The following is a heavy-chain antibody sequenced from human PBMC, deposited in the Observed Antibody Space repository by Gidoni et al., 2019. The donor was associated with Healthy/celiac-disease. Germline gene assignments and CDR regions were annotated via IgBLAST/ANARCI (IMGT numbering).Heavy chain of an antibody. J-gene: IGHJ4*02. V-gene: IGHV4-34*01. D-gene: IGHD3-16*02. CDR2: INHSGST. CDR1: GGSFRGFY. Sequence: QVQLQQWGAGLLKPSETLSLTCAVYGGSFRGFYLSWIRQPPGKALEWIGEINHSGSTNYNPSLKSRGTISVDTSKNQFSLKLGSVTAADTAVYYCARTQRYVWGSYRYSHFDYWGQGTLVTVSS. CDR3: ARTQRYVWGSYRYSHFDY.